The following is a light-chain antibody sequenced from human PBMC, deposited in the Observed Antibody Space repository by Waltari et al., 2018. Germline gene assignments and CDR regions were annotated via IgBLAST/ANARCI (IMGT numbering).Light chain of an antibody. V-gene: IGKV1-39*01. CDR2: AAS. J-gene: IGKJ1*01. CDR3: QQSYSFTRT. CDR1: QTISRY. Sequence: DIQMTQSPSSLSASVGDRVTITCRASQTISRYLNWYQQKLGKAPNLLIYAASSLQSGVPSRFSGSGSGRDFTIIITSLQPEDFATYYCQQSYSFTRTFGQGTKVEIK.